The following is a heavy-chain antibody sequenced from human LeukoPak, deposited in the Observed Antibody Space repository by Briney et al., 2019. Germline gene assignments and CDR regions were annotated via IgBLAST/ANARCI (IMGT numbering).Heavy chain of an antibody. Sequence: GGSLRLSCAASGFTFSSYAMTWVRQAPGKGLEWVSAISGSGGSTYYADSVKGRFTISRDNSKNTLYLQMNSLRAEDTAVYYCARGLVATTNYFDYWGQGTLVTVSS. CDR2: ISGSGGST. D-gene: IGHD5-12*01. V-gene: IGHV3-23*01. J-gene: IGHJ4*02. CDR3: ARGLVATTNYFDY. CDR1: GFTFSSYA.